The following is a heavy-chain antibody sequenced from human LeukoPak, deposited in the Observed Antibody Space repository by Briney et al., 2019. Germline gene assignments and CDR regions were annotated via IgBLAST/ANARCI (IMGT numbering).Heavy chain of an antibody. D-gene: IGHD4-17*01. V-gene: IGHV3-15*01. Sequence: PGGSLRLSCIVSGLVFNDAWMSWVRQAPGKGLERVGRITSGGATDYAAVVKNRFIISRDNSRGTFYLQMNSLKTDDTAMYYCTWMATVRTVDIWGQGTLVTVSS. J-gene: IGHJ4*02. CDR1: GLVFNDAW. CDR2: ITSGGAT. CDR3: TWMATVRTVDI.